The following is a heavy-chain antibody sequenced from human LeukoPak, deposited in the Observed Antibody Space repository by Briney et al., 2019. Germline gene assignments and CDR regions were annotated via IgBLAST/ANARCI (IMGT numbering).Heavy chain of an antibody. V-gene: IGHV3-48*03. D-gene: IGHD2-2*01. CDR1: GFTLSSYE. CDR2: ISSSGSTI. Sequence: PGGSLRLSCAASGFTLSSYEMNWVRQAPGKGLEWVSYISSSGSTIYYADSVKGRFTISRDNAKNSLYLQMNSLRAEDTAVYYCARDRLRIPAFDYWGQGTLVTVSS. CDR3: ARDRLRIPAFDY. J-gene: IGHJ4*02.